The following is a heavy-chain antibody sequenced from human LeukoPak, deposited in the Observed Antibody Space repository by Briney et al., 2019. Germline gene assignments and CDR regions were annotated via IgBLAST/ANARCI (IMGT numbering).Heavy chain of an antibody. CDR3: AKRPSDYGDYVTYFDY. CDR2: ISDDGRNK. J-gene: IGHJ4*02. Sequence: QPGGSLRLSCAASGFSFISYGMHWVRQAPGKGREWGGVISDDGRNKKYADSVKGRFTISRDNSKDTLYLQMNSLRDEDTAVYYCAKRPSDYGDYVTYFDYWGQGTLVTVSS. D-gene: IGHD4-17*01. V-gene: IGHV3-30*18. CDR1: GFSFISYG.